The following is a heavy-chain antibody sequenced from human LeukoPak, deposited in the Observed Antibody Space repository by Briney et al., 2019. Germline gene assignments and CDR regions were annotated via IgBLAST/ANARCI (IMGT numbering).Heavy chain of an antibody. D-gene: IGHD1-20*01. CDR1: GYTFTSYY. J-gene: IGHJ3*02. CDR2: INPSGGST. Sequence: VASVKVSCKASGYTFTSYYMHWVRQAPGQGLEWMGIINPSGGSTSYAQKFQGRATMTRDTSTSTVYMELSSLRSEDTAVYYCARDWAGITGTTWDAFDIWGQGTMVTVSS. CDR3: ARDWAGITGTTWDAFDI. V-gene: IGHV1-46*01.